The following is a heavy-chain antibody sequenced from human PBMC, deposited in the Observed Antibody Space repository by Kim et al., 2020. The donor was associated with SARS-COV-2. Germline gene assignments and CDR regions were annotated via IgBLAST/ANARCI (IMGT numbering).Heavy chain of an antibody. D-gene: IGHD5-18*01. CDR3: ALLDTAMVTGYYYGMDV. Sequence: ASVKVSCKASGYTFTSYYMHWVRQAPGQGLEWMGIINPSGGSTSYAQKFQGRVTMTRDTSTSTVYMELSSLRSEDTAVYYCALLDTAMVTGYYYGMDVWGQGTTVTVSS. CDR2: INPSGGST. J-gene: IGHJ6*02. V-gene: IGHV1-46*03. CDR1: GYTFTSYY.